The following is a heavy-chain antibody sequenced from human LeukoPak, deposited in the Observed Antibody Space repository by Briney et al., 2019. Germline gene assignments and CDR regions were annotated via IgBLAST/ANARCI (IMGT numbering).Heavy chain of an antibody. CDR3: ARDPFGEGGINY. V-gene: IGHV4-59*01. CDR1: GGSIGSYY. CDR2: IYYSGSTNSGST. J-gene: IGHJ4*02. D-gene: IGHD3-10*01. Sequence: SETLSLTCTVSGGSIGSYYWSWIRQPPGKGLEWIGYIYYSGSTNSGSTNSNPSLKSRLTISVDPTKDQFSLKLISLTAADTAVYYRARDPFGEGGINYWGQGDLVTASS.